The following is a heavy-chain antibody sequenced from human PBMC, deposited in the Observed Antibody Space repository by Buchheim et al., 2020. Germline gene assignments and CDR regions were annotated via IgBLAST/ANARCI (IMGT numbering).Heavy chain of an antibody. CDR1: GGSFSGYY. CDR2: INHSGSA. Sequence: QVQLQQWGAGLLKPSETLFLTCAVYGGSFSGYYWSWIRQPPGKGLEWIGEINHSGSANYNPSLKSRGTMSVDTSKNQLSLKLNSVTAADTAVYYCARGGDIVVVVAADNWFDPWGQGTL. D-gene: IGHD2-15*01. CDR3: ARGGDIVVVVAADNWFDP. J-gene: IGHJ5*02. V-gene: IGHV4-34*01.